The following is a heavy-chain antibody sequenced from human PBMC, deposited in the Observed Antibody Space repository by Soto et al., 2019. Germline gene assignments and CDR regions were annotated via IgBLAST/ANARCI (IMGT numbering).Heavy chain of an antibody. Sequence: EVQLLESGGGLVQPGGSLRLSCVASGFTFNIYWMHWVRQAPGKGLEWVSRIGNDGSATTYADSVKGRFTISRDNAKNTLFMQMNTLIDDDTAVYYCARDNWNAYWGQGTLVTVSS. CDR2: IGNDGSAT. V-gene: IGHV3-74*01. CDR3: ARDNWNAY. J-gene: IGHJ4*02. CDR1: GFTFNIYW. D-gene: IGHD1-1*01.